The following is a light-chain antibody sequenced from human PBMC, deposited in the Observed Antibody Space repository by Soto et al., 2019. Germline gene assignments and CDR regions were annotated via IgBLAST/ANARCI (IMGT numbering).Light chain of an antibody. V-gene: IGKV1-39*01. Sequence: IQMTQSPSSLSASLGDRVTITCRAGQSIFSSLNWYQQRPGKAPTLLRYAASSLQRGVPSRLRGSGYGTDFALTITSLQPEDFATYYCQQSYNSPPITFGQGTRLEIK. CDR1: QSIFSS. CDR2: AAS. CDR3: QQSYNSPPIT. J-gene: IGKJ5*01.